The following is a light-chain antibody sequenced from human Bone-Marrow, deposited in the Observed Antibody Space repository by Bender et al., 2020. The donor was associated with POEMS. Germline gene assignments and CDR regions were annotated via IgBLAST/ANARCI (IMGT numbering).Light chain of an antibody. J-gene: IGLJ2*01. CDR3: CSYAGSDIYVI. Sequence: ALTQAASVSGSPGQSITISCTGTSSDVGGFDYVSWYQHHPGTAPKLMIYDVTNRPSGVSDRFSGSKSGNTASLTISGLQAEDEADYYCCSYAGSDIYVILGGGTKLTVL. CDR2: DVT. V-gene: IGLV2-14*03. CDR1: SSDVGGFDY.